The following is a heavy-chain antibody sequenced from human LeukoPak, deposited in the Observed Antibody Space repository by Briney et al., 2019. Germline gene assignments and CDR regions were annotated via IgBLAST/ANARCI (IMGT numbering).Heavy chain of an antibody. J-gene: IGHJ5*02. CDR1: GYTFTSYD. D-gene: IGHD2-8*01. Sequence: VASVKVSCKASGYTFTSYDINWVRQATGQGLEWMGWMNPNSGNTGYAQKFQGRVTITRNTSISTAYMELSSLGSEDTAVYYCARGRNGRWHNWFDPWGQGTLVTVSS. CDR3: ARGRNGRWHNWFDP. V-gene: IGHV1-8*03. CDR2: MNPNSGNT.